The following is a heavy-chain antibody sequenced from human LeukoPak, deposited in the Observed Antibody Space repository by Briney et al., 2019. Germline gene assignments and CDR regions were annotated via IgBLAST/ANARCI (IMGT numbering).Heavy chain of an antibody. Sequence: GGSLRLSCAASGFTFSSYEMIWVRQAPGKGLEWVSYISSSGSTIHYADSVKGRFTISRDNSKNTLYLQMNSLRAEDTALYYCAKSRLSGINDAFDIWGQGTMVTVSS. CDR2: ISSSGSTI. CDR1: GFTFSSYE. CDR3: AKSRLSGINDAFDI. D-gene: IGHD3-3*01. V-gene: IGHV3-48*03. J-gene: IGHJ3*02.